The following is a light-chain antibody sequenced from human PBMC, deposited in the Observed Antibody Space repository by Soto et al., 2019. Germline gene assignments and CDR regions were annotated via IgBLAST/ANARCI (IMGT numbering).Light chain of an antibody. J-gene: IGLJ1*01. CDR3: SSYTGSSAPVV. CDR2: DVN. Sequence: QSALTQPASVSGSPGQSITISCTGTRSDVGGYNYVSWYQQPPGEAPKLIIYDVNNRASGVSNRFSGSKSGNTASLTISGLQAEDEADYYCSSYTGSSAPVVFGTGTKLTVL. CDR1: RSDVGGYNY. V-gene: IGLV2-14*01.